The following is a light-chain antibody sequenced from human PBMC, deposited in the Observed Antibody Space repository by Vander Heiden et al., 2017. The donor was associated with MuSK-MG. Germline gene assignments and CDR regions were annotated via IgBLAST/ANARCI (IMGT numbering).Light chain of an antibody. CDR2: EIT. V-gene: IGLV2-8*01. CDR3: SSVVGGDMYV. Sequence: QSALTPPPSASGSPGPSVTIPCTGPSRDVGGAQYVSWYQQHPRKAPKVIIDEITQRPSGVPDRFAGSKSGTTASTTVSGLQAEDEAYYYCSSVVGGDMYVFGTGTEVTVL. J-gene: IGLJ1*01. CDR1: SRDVGGAQY.